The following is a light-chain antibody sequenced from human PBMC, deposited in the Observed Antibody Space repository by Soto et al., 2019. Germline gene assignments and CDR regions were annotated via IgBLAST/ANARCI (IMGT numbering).Light chain of an antibody. J-gene: IGLJ2*01. CDR2: EVS. V-gene: IGLV2-8*01. Sequence: QSVLTQPPSASGSPGQSVTVSCTGTSSDVGGYGYVSWYQQHPGKAPKLMIFEVSKRSSGVPDRFSGSKSGNTASLTVSGLQAEDEADYYCSSYAGTNTDVVFGGATQLTVL. CDR1: SSDVGGYGY. CDR3: SSYAGTNTDVV.